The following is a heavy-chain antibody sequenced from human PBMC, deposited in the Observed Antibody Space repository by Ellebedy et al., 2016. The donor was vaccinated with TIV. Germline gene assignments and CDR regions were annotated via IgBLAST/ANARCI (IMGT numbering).Heavy chain of an antibody. Sequence: PGGSLRLSCVASGFTLSSYSMNWVRQAPGKGLEWISYITGSSSPIVYADSVKGRFTISRDNAKNSLYLHMTSLRAEETAVYYCAATTPRIRGPRMYYYYAMDVWGQGTTVTVSS. J-gene: IGHJ6*02. V-gene: IGHV3-48*01. CDR2: ITGSSSPI. D-gene: IGHD3-10*01. CDR1: GFTLSSYS. CDR3: AATTPRIRGPRMYYYYAMDV.